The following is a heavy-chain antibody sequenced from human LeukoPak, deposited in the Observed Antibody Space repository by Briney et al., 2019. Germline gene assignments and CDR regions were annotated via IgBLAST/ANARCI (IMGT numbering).Heavy chain of an antibody. D-gene: IGHD2-2*01. V-gene: IGHV3-9*01. Sequence: GRSLRLSCAASGFTFDDYAMHWVRRAPGKGLEWVAGISRNSGSIAYGDSVKGRFTISRDNAKNSLYLQMNSLRVEDTALYYCAKGYCSSNRCYVDYWGQGTLVTVSS. CDR2: ISRNSGSI. CDR1: GFTFDDYA. CDR3: AKGYCSSNRCYVDY. J-gene: IGHJ4*02.